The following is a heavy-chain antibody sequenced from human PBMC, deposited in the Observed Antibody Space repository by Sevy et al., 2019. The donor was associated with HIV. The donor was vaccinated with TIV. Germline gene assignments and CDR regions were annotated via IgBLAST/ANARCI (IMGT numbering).Heavy chain of an antibody. V-gene: IGHV3-9*01. D-gene: IGHD6-13*01. CDR2: ISWNGADI. J-gene: IGHJ6*02. Sequence: GGSLRLSCAASNLTFEDYAMHWVRRAPGKGLEWVSGISWNGADIGFAASVKGRFTISRDNAKSSVYLQINSLTPEDTGVYYCAKGQQLITQSGSYFYYRMNVWGQGTTVTVSS. CDR3: AKGQQLITQSGSYFYYRMNV. CDR1: NLTFEDYA.